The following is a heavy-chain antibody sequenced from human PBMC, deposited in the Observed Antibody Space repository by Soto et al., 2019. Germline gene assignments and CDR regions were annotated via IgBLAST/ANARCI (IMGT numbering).Heavy chain of an antibody. CDR3: TRHAVITSGGVIVSHWFDP. V-gene: IGHV5-10-1*01. J-gene: IGHJ5*02. CDR2: IDPLDSQT. Sequence: GASLKISCEGSGDRFASSWITWVRQVPGKGLEWMGRIDPLDSQTNYSASFEGHVTFSADKSINTAFLQWSSLRASDTATYFCTRHAVITSGGVIVSHWFDPWGQGTPVTVSS. CDR1: GDRFASSW. D-gene: IGHD3-16*02.